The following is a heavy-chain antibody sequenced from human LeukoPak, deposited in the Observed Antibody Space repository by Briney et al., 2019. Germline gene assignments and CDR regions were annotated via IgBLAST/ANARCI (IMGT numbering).Heavy chain of an antibody. J-gene: IGHJ3*02. CDR3: TRMWIQLWLSSEAFDI. Sequence: GGSLRRSCAASGFTFSGSAMHWVRQASGKGLEWVGRIRSKANSYATAYAASVKGRFTISRDDSKNTAYLQMNSLKTEDTAVYYCTRMWIQLWLSSEAFDIWGQGTMVTVSS. V-gene: IGHV3-73*01. CDR2: IRSKANSYAT. D-gene: IGHD5-18*01. CDR1: GFTFSGSA.